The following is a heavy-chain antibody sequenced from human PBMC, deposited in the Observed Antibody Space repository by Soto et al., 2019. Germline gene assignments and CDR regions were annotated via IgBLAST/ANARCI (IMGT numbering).Heavy chain of an antibody. CDR3: APLSVSLSGPYGIHV. Sequence: SETLSLTCSVSGYSVTSGDYYWSWIRQRPGNGLEWVGSMFYSGLTYYNPSLKSRVTLSVDTSQNQFSVRLNSVTAADPAVYYCAPLSVSLSGPYGIHVWGQGTTVTVSS. CDR2: MFYSGLT. J-gene: IGHJ6*02. CDR1: GYSVTSGDYY. V-gene: IGHV4-39*01. D-gene: IGHD2-15*01.